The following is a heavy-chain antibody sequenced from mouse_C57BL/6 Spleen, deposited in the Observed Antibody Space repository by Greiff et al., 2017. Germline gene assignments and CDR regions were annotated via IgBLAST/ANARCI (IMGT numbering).Heavy chain of an antibody. CDR1: GFTFSSYA. CDR2: ISDGGSYT. V-gene: IGHV5-4*01. CDR3: ARSTGDY. Sequence: EVHLVESGGGLVKPGGSLKLSCAASGFTFSSYAMSWVRQIPEKRLEWVATISDGGSYTYYPDNVKGRFTISRDNAKNNLYLQMSHLKSEDTAMYYCARSTGDYWGQGTTLTVSS. D-gene: IGHD6-1*01. J-gene: IGHJ2*01.